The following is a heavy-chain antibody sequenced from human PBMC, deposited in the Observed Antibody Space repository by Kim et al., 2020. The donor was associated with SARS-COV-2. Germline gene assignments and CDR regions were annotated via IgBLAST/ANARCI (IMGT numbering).Heavy chain of an antibody. CDR2: INAGNGNT. J-gene: IGHJ6*02. CDR3: ASLRVENIVGEENYYGMDV. D-gene: IGHD1-26*01. CDR1: GYTFTSYA. V-gene: IGHV1-3*01. Sequence: ASVKVSCKASGYTFTSYAMHWVRQAPGQRLEWMGWINAGNGNTKYSQKFQGRVTITRDTSASTAYMELSSLRSEDTAVYYCASLRVENIVGEENYYGMDVWGQGTTVTVSS.